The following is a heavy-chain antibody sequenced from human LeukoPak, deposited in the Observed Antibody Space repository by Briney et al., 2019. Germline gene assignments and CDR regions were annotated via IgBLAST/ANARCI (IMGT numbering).Heavy chain of an antibody. J-gene: IGHJ4*02. V-gene: IGHV3-30*04. CDR3: AKSSTVVGATPFDY. D-gene: IGHD1-26*01. CDR1: GFTFSSYA. CDR2: ISYDGSNK. Sequence: GGSLRLSCAASGFTFSSYAMHWVRQAPGKGLEWVAVISYDGSNKYYADSVKGRFTISRDNSKNTLYLQMNSLRAEDTAVYYCAKSSTVVGATPFDYWGQGTLVTVSS.